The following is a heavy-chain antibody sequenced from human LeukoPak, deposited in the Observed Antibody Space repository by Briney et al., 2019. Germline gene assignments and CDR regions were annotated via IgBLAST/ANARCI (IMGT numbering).Heavy chain of an antibody. CDR2: MYAGGNT. CDR3: ARGAAAGMGGHDAFDI. D-gene: IGHD6-13*01. J-gene: IGHJ3*02. Sequence: GGSLRLSCTASGFTVSTNYMNWVRQAPGKGLEWVSLMYAGGNTYYADSVEGRFTISRDTSKNTLHLQMNSLRVEDTAVYYCARGAAAGMGGHDAFDIWGQGTMVTVSS. CDR1: GFTVSTNY. V-gene: IGHV3-53*01.